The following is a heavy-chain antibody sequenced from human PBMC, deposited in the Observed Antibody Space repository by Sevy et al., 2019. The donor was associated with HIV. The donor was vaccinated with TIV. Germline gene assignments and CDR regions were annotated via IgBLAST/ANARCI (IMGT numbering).Heavy chain of an antibody. CDR1: GFTFRDYS. CDR2: ISSARSYR. J-gene: IGHJ4*02. CDR3: TRVDYYDTSASQY. Sequence: GGSLRLSCAASGFTFRDYSMNWVRQAPGQGLEWVSSISSARSYRKYGDSVKGRFTISRDNAKNLLYLDLNSLRVEDTAVYYCTRVDYYDTSASQYWGQGTLVTVSS. D-gene: IGHD3-22*01. V-gene: IGHV3-21*06.